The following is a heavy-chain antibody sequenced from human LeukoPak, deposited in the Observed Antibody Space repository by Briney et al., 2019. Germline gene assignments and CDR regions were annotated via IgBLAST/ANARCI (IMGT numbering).Heavy chain of an antibody. CDR2: MNPNSGNT. CDR1: GYTFTSYD. D-gene: IGHD2-8*01. V-gene: IGHV1-8*03. J-gene: IGHJ4*02. CDR3: ARGLGYCTNGVCYRYFDY. Sequence: ASVKVSCKASGYTFTSYDINWVRQATGQGLEWMGWMNPNSGNTGYAQKFQGRVTITRNTSISTAYMELSSLSSEATAVYYCARGLGYCTNGVCYRYFDYWGQGTLVTVSS.